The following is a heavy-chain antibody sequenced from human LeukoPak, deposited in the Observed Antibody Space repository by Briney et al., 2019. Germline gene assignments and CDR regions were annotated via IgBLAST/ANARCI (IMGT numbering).Heavy chain of an antibody. Sequence: SETLSLTCTVSGYSISSGYYWGWIRQPPGQGLEWIGSIYHSGSTYYNPSLKSRVTISVDTSKNQFSLKLSSVTAADTAVYYCARDVRYSYGSRDYWGQGTLVTVSS. CDR1: GYSISSGYY. J-gene: IGHJ4*02. CDR3: ARDVRYSYGSRDY. CDR2: IYHSGST. V-gene: IGHV4-38-2*02. D-gene: IGHD5-18*01.